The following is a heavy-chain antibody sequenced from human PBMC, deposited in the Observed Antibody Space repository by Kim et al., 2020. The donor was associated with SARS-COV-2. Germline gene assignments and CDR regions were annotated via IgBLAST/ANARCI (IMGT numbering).Heavy chain of an antibody. CDR2: ISGHGDTI. Sequence: GGSLRLSCAASGFSFTAYAMSWVRQAPGKGLEWVSTISGHGDTIYYGDSVKGRFTISRENSKNTVSLLMNSLRNEDTAVYYRARSPVTTGLYIDYWGRGTLVTVSS. CDR1: GFSFTAYA. CDR3: ARSPVTTGLYIDY. D-gene: IGHD4-17*01. J-gene: IGHJ4*02. V-gene: IGHV3-23*01.